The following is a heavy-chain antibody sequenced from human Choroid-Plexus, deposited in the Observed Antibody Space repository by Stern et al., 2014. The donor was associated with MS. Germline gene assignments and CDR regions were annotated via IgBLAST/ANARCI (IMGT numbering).Heavy chain of an antibody. CDR2: IIPIFGTP. D-gene: IGHD4-17*01. Sequence: QVQLMQSGPEVKKPGSSVKVSCRASGGTFSSQAINWVRQAPGQGLEWVGGIIPIFGTPNYAQKVQDRVTITADESTSTAYMDLSSLRSEDTAVYYCATPSTVTVGGMDVWGQGTTVTVSS. CDR3: ATPSTVTVGGMDV. J-gene: IGHJ6*02. CDR1: GGTFSSQA. V-gene: IGHV1-69*01.